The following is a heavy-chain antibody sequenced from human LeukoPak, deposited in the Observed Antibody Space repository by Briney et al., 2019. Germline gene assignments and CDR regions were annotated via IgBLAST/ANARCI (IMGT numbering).Heavy chain of an antibody. J-gene: IGHJ4*02. Sequence: GGSLRLSCATSGFALGDFWMTWVRQAPGKGLEWVAVMSYDGNNKYYADSVKGRFTVSRDNSKNTLYLQMNSLRVEDMAVYYCARTSGVRVQLWTELDYWGQGTLVTVSS. V-gene: IGHV3-30-3*01. D-gene: IGHD3-16*01. CDR2: MSYDGNNK. CDR3: ARTSGVRVQLWTELDY. CDR1: GFALGDFW.